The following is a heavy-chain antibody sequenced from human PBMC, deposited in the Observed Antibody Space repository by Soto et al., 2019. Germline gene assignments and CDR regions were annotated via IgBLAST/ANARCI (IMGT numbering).Heavy chain of an antibody. CDR3: ARREGFLSGTYYYYGMDV. J-gene: IGHJ6*02. V-gene: IGHV3-30-3*01. CDR1: GFTFSYYA. D-gene: IGHD3-3*01. Sequence: QVQLVESGGGVVQPGRSLRLSCAASGFTFSYYAMHWVRQAPGKGLEWVAAISYDGSNKYYADSVKGRFTISRDNSKNTLYLQMNSLRAEDTAVYHCARREGFLSGTYYYYGMDVWGQGTTVTVSS. CDR2: ISYDGSNK.